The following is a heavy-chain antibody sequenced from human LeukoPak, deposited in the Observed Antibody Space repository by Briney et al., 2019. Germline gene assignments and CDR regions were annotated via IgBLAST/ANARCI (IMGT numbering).Heavy chain of an antibody. CDR3: ARGPKDSSGYSDY. CDR1: GYTFTGYC. V-gene: IGHV1-2*02. D-gene: IGHD3-22*01. J-gene: IGHJ4*02. Sequence: VASVKVSCKPSGYTFTGYCINWVRQAPGQGLEWMGWINPNSGGRNYAQKFQDRVTMTRDTSISTVYMELSRLKSDDTAVYYCARGPKDSSGYSDYWGQGTLATVSS. CDR2: INPNSGGR.